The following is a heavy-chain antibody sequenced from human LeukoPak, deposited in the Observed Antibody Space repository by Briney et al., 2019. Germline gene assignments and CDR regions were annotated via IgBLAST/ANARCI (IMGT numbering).Heavy chain of an antibody. CDR3: ASHGVYYDHLPFDI. D-gene: IGHD3-3*01. CDR1: GGSISSYY. CDR2: IYYSGST. V-gene: IGHV4-59*01. Sequence: SETLSLTCTVSGGSISSYYWSWIRQPPGKGLEWIGYIYYSGSTNYNPSLKSRVTISVDTSKNQFSLKLSSVTAADTAVYYCASHGVYYDHLPFDIWGQGTMVTVSS. J-gene: IGHJ3*02.